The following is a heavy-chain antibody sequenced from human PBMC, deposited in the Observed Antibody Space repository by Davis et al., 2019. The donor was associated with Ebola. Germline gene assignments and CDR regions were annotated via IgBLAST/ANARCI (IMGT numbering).Heavy chain of an antibody. Sequence: GESLKISCAASGFNFNNYSMNWVRQAPGRGLEWLSSITSRSTYIFYADSVKGRFTISRDNAKNSLYLQMNSLRVDDTAVYYCVRDVTVWGQGTMVTVSS. CDR2: ITSRSTYI. V-gene: IGHV3-21*01. J-gene: IGHJ3*01. D-gene: IGHD2/OR15-2a*01. CDR3: VRDVTV. CDR1: GFNFNNYS.